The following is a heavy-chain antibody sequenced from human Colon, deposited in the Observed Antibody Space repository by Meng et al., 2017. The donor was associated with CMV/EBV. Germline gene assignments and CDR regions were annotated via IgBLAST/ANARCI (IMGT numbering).Heavy chain of an antibody. Sequence: LSLTCVASGFSVSRNYISWVRQGPGKGLEWVSVIYDTGRTYYADSVKGRFTVSRDESKNTVFLQMNNLRTEDTAVYYCARNRLECGGDCYFADSWGQGTLVTVSS. J-gene: IGHJ5*02. CDR1: GFSVSRNY. D-gene: IGHD2-21*02. CDR3: ARNRLECGGDCYFADS. V-gene: IGHV3-66*01. CDR2: IYDTGRT.